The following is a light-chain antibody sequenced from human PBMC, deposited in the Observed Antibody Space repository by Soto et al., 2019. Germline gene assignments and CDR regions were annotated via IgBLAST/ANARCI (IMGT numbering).Light chain of an antibody. Sequence: IQLTQSPSSLSASVGDRVTITCRASPAIASFLAWYQQKPGTAPKLLIYGASTLQSGVLSRFSGSRSGTDYTLTIASLQPEDFATYYCQQLNGSPWTFGQGTKVEIK. CDR2: GAS. CDR3: QQLNGSPWT. CDR1: PAIASF. J-gene: IGKJ1*01. V-gene: IGKV1-9*01.